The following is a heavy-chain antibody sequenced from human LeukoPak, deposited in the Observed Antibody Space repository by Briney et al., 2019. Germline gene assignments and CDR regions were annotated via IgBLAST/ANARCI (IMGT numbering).Heavy chain of an antibody. J-gene: IGHJ6*03. CDR2: ISGSGGST. D-gene: IGHD4-11*01. CDR1: GFTFSSYA. Sequence: QPGGTLRLSCAASGFTFSSYAMSWVRQAPGKGLEWVSAISGSGGSTYYADSVKGRFTISRDNSKNTLYLQMNSLRAEDTAVYYCAKVYDYSNRLYYMDVWGKGTTVTVSS. V-gene: IGHV3-23*01. CDR3: AKVYDYSNRLYYMDV.